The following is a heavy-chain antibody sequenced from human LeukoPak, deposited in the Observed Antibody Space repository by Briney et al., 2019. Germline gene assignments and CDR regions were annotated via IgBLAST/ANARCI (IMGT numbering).Heavy chain of an antibody. V-gene: IGHV4-59*01. CDR1: DDSITMYY. D-gene: IGHD2-8*01. CDR3: ARAVLATKLEHWFDP. CDR2: VDHTGST. Sequence: NPSETLSLTCTVSDDSITMYYWTWIRQPPGKGLEWIGYVDHTGSTKFNPSLNGRVSISRDTSNNFFSLRLRSVTAADTAMYYCARAVLATKLEHWFDPWGQGTLVTVSS. J-gene: IGHJ5*02.